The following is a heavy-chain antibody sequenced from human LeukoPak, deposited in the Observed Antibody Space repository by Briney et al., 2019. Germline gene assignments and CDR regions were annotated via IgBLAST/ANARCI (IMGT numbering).Heavy chain of an antibody. J-gene: IGHJ4*02. CDR3: ARVAGDMDY. CDR2: INNSGST. Sequence: SETLSLTCAVYGGSFSGYYWSWIRQPPGKGLEWIGEINNSGSTNYNPSLKSRVTISVDTSKNQFSLKLSSVTAADTAVYYCARVAGDMDYWGQGTLVTVSS. D-gene: IGHD7-27*01. CDR1: GGSFSGYY. V-gene: IGHV4-34*01.